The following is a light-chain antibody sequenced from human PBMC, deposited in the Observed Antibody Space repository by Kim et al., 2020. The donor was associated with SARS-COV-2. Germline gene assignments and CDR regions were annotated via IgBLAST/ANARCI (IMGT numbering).Light chain of an antibody. V-gene: IGKV3-20*01. J-gene: IGKJ2*01. Sequence: LSPGKRATLSSRASQRISSVHLSWYQQKPGRGPRLLFYGASSRATGIPDRFSGSGSGTDFPLTIGRLEPEDFAVYYCQQYGSSPYTFGQGTKLEI. CDR1: QRISSVH. CDR2: GAS. CDR3: QQYGSSPYT.